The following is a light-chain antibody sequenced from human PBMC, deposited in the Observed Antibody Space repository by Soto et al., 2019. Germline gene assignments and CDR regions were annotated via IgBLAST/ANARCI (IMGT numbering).Light chain of an antibody. Sequence: QSVLTQPPSVSASPGQKVSSSCAGGTSNIAKNHVSWYQRLPGTAPKLLFYDNDKRPSGIPDRFSASKSATSSTLDITGLQTGDEADYLCGAWDDSLSFYVFGTGTKVTVL. J-gene: IGLJ1*01. CDR2: DND. CDR3: GAWDDSLSFYV. CDR1: TSNIAKNH. V-gene: IGLV1-51*01.